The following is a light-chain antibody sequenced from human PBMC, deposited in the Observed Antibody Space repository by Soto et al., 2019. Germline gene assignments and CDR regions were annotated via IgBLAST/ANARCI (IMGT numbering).Light chain of an antibody. CDR2: GVS. Sequence: EIVLTQSQGPLSLSPGEVVSLXCRASESVSDSQLAWYQQKPGQAPRLLIYGVSTRATGIADRFSGSGSGTDFTLTISRLEPADFALYYCQQYGSSRWTFGQGTKVDI. CDR3: QQYGSSRWT. CDR1: ESVSDSQ. V-gene: IGKV3-20*01. J-gene: IGKJ1*01.